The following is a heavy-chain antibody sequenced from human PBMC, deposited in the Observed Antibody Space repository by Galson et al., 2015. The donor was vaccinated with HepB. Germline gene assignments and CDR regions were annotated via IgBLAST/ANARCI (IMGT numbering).Heavy chain of an antibody. CDR1: GFSLNTSGMC. Sequence: PALVKPTQTLTLTCTFSGFSLNTSGMCISWVRQPPGKALEWLARVGWDDAKYYSTFLKTRLTISKDSSKNQVVLTMTNMDPVDTAAYYCARTYSGSYYGLDYWGQGTLVTVSS. CDR2: VGWDDAK. D-gene: IGHD1-26*01. V-gene: IGHV2-70*11. CDR3: ARTYSGSYYGLDY. J-gene: IGHJ4*02.